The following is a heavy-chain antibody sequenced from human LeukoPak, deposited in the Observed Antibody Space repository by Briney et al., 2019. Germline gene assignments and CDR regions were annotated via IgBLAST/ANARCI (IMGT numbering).Heavy chain of an antibody. J-gene: IGHJ4*02. CDR2: IYPGDSDT. CDR3: ARQLAAAGRLTRFDY. CDR1: GYSFTSYW. V-gene: IGHV5-51*01. D-gene: IGHD6-13*01. Sequence: GESLKISCKGSGYSFTSYWIGWVRQMPGKGLEWMGIIYPGDSDTRYSPPFQGQVTISADKSISTAYLQWSSLKASDTAMYYCARQLAAAGRLTRFDYWGQGTLVTVSS.